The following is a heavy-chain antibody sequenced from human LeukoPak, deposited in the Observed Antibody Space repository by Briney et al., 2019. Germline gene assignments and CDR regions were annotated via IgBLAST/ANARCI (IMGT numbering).Heavy chain of an antibody. Sequence: PGGSLRLSCAASGFTFSDYYMSSVRQAPGKGLEWVSYISSSGSTIYYADSVKGRFTISRDNAKNSLYLQMNSLRAEDTAVYYRARGARYSSSWGYWGQGTLVTVSS. D-gene: IGHD6-13*01. J-gene: IGHJ4*02. CDR3: ARGARYSSSWGY. CDR2: ISSSGSTI. CDR1: GFTFSDYY. V-gene: IGHV3-11*04.